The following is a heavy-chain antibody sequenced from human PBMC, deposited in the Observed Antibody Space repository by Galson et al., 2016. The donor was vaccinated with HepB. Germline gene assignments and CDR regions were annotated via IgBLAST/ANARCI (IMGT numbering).Heavy chain of an antibody. J-gene: IGHJ4*02. CDR2: IHTSGTT. V-gene: IGHV4-61*02. Sequence: TLSLTCTVSGGSISGGAYFWNWIRQPAGKGLQWIGRIHTSGTTTYSSSLKSRVTISADASKDHFSLNLNSVTAADTAVYFCARSALCTGASCPGFFDYWGQGILVTVSS. CDR3: ARSALCTGASCPGFFDY. CDR1: GGSISGGAYF. D-gene: IGHD2-8*02.